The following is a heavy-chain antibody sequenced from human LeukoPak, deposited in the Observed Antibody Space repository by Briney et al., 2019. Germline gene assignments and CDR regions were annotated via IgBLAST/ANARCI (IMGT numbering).Heavy chain of an antibody. CDR3: ATDGAAFDT. Sequence: GGSLRLSCAAPGFTFNDYYMSWIRQAPGKGLEWLSYINIGGTNTHYADSVKGRFTISRDNAKKSLYLEMNNLRAEDTAVYYCATDGAAFDTWGQGVLVTVSS. J-gene: IGHJ5*02. CDR2: INIGGTNT. V-gene: IGHV3-11*01. CDR1: GFTFNDYY.